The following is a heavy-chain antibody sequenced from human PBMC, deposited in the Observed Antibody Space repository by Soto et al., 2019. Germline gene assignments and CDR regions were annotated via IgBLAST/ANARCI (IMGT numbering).Heavy chain of an antibody. J-gene: IGHJ6*02. Sequence: SVKVSCKASGGTFSSYAISWVRQAPGQGLEWMGGIIPIFGTANYAQKFQGRVTITADKSTSTAYMELSSLRSEDTAVYYCASVVVPAAIRSNYGMDVWGQGTTVTVSS. D-gene: IGHD2-2*02. CDR2: IIPIFGTA. CDR3: ASVVVPAAIRSNYGMDV. V-gene: IGHV1-69*06. CDR1: GGTFSSYA.